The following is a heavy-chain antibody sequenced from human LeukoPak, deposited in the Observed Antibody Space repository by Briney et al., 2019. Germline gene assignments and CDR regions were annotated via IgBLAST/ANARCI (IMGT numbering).Heavy chain of an antibody. CDR3: AKGSYYDSSGSFYFDY. D-gene: IGHD3-22*01. Sequence: GGSLRLSCAASGFTFSGYAMSWVRQAPGKGLEWVSVINDSGGSTYYADSVKGRFTISRDKSKNTLYLQMNSLRAEDTAVYYCAKGSYYDSSGSFYFDYWGQGTLVTVSS. V-gene: IGHV3-23*01. CDR2: INDSGGST. CDR1: GFTFSGYA. J-gene: IGHJ4*02.